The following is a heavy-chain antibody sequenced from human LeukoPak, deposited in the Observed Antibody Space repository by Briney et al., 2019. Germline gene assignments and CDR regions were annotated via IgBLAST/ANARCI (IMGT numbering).Heavy chain of an antibody. D-gene: IGHD2-21*01. J-gene: IGHJ6*03. Sequence: ASVKVSCKASGYTSTDYFMHWVRQAPGQGLEWMGWINPNSGGTNYAQRFQGRVTMTRDTSITTAYMELSRLRSDDTAVYYCARGGSPIFYHYIDVWGKGTTVTISS. CDR3: ARGGSPIFYHYIDV. CDR2: INPNSGGT. CDR1: GYTSTDYF. V-gene: IGHV1-2*02.